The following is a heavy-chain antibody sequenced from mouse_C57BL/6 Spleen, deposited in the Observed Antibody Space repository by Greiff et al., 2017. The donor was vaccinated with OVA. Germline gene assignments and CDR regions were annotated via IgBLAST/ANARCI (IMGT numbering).Heavy chain of an antibody. CDR3: ARSAPYGDDES. CDR2: IDPSDSET. J-gene: IGHJ3*01. V-gene: IGHV1-52*01. Sequence: QVQLQQPGAELVRPGSSVKLSCKASGYTFTSYWMHWVKQRPLQGLEWIGNIDPSDSETHYNQKFKDKATLTVDKSSSTAYMQLSSLTSEDSAVYYCARSAPYGDDESWGQGTLVTVSA. D-gene: IGHD2-2*01. CDR1: GYTFTSYW.